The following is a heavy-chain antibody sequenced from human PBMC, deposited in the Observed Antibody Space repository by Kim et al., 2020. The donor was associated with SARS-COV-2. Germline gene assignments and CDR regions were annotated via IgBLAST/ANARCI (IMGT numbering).Heavy chain of an antibody. D-gene: IGHD3-3*01. V-gene: IGHV3-23*01. CDR1: GFTFSSYA. Sequence: GGSLRLSCAASGFTFSSYAMSWVRQAPGKGLEWVSAISGSGGSTYYADSVKGRFTISRDNSKNTLYLQMNSLRAEDTAVYYCAKVTSGFWSGYVDYWGQGTLVTVSS. CDR2: ISGSGGST. CDR3: AKVTSGFWSGYVDY. J-gene: IGHJ4*02.